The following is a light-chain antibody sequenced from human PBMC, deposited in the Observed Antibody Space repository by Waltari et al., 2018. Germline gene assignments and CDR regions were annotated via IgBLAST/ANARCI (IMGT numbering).Light chain of an antibody. Sequence: EIVMTQSPATLSVSPGESATLSCRASQSVNRNLALYQQKPGQAPRLLIYGASTRATGIPARFSGSGSGTEFTLTISSLQSEDFAVYYCQQYNNWPPDTFGQGTKLEIK. J-gene: IGKJ2*01. CDR2: GAS. V-gene: IGKV3-15*01. CDR1: QSVNRN. CDR3: QQYNNWPPDT.